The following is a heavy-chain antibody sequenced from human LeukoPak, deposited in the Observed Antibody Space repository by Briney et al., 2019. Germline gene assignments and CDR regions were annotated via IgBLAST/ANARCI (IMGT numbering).Heavy chain of an antibody. V-gene: IGHV3-21*01. J-gene: IGHJ3*02. CDR2: ISSSSSYI. CDR3: AREIVLRYFDWLPDAFDI. CDR1: GFTFSSYS. D-gene: IGHD3-9*01. Sequence: PGGSLRLSCAASGFTFSSYSMNWVRQAPGKGLEWVSSISSSSSYIYYAYSVKGRFTISRANAKNSPYLQMNSLRAEDTAVYYCAREIVLRYFDWLPDAFDIWGQGTMVTVSS.